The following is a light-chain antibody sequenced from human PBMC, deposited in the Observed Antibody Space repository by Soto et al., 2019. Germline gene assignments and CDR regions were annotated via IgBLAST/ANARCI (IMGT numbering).Light chain of an antibody. V-gene: IGKV3-20*01. CDR2: GAS. Sequence: EIVLTQSPGTLSLCPGERATLSCRASQSVSSSYLAWYQQKPGQAPRLLIYGASSRATGIPDRFSGSGSGTDLTLTIRRLEPEDFAVYYCQQFGSSPLFTFGPGTKVDVK. J-gene: IGKJ3*01. CDR3: QQFGSSPLFT. CDR1: QSVSSSY.